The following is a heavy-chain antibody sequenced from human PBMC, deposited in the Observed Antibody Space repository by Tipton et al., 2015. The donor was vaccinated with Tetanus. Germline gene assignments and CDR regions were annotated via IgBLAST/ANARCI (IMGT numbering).Heavy chain of an antibody. Sequence: PGLVKPSQTLSLTCSVSGASISSGGYFWNWIRHHPGKGLEWIGYVYYSGSTYYNPSLKSRVTISVDTSTNQFFLKLTSVTAADTGVYYCARDQGGGRVAQLNWFDPWGQGTLVTVSS. D-gene: IGHD3-16*01. CDR1: GASISSGGYF. CDR3: ARDQGGGRVAQLNWFDP. CDR2: VYYSGST. V-gene: IGHV4-31*02. J-gene: IGHJ5*02.